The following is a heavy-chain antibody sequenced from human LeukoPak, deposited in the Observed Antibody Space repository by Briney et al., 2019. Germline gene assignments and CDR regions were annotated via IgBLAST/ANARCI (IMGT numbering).Heavy chain of an antibody. V-gene: IGHV3-23*01. CDR1: GFTFSSYW. D-gene: IGHD2-8*01. Sequence: GGSLRLSCAASGFTFSSYWMSWVRQAPGKGLEWVSAISGSGGSTYYADSVKGRFTISRDNSKNTLYLQMNSLRAEDTAVYYCANLNSLRILYPGGPYYFDYWGQGTLVTVSS. J-gene: IGHJ4*02. CDR3: ANLNSLRILYPGGPYYFDY. CDR2: ISGSGGST.